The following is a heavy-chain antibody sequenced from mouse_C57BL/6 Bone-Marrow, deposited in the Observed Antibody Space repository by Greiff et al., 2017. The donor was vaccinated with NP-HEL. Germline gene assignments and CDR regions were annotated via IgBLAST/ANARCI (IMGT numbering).Heavy chain of an antibody. D-gene: IGHD2-2*01. CDR3: ARSPLWLRRNYYAMDY. J-gene: IGHJ4*01. Sequence: DVMLVESGPGLAKPSQTLSLTCSVTGYSITSDYWNWIQKFPGNKLEYMGYISYSGSTYYNPSLKSRISITRDTSKNQYYLQLNSVTTEDTATYYCARSPLWLRRNYYAMDYWGQGTSVTVSS. V-gene: IGHV3-8*01. CDR2: ISYSGST. CDR1: GYSITSDY.